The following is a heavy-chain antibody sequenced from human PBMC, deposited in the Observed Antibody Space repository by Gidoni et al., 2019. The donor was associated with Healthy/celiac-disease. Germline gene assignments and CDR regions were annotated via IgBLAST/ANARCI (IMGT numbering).Heavy chain of an antibody. J-gene: IGHJ4*02. CDR1: GFTFSSYG. CDR3: ARTPPCGGSCYSSYYFDY. Sequence: QVQLVESGGGVVQPGRSLRLSCAASGFTFSSYGMHWVLQAPGKGLEWVAVIWYDGSNKYYADSVKGRFTISRDNSKNTLYLQMNSLRAEDTAVYYCARTPPCGGSCYSSYYFDYWGQGTLVTVSS. V-gene: IGHV3-33*01. CDR2: IWYDGSNK. D-gene: IGHD2-15*01.